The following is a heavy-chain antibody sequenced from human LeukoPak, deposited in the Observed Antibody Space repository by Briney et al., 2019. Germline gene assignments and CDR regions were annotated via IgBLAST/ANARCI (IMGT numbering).Heavy chain of an antibody. J-gene: IGHJ4*02. V-gene: IGHV3-7*01. Sequence: SGGSLRLSCTASGFTFSSHWMTWVRQPPGKGLEWVANIKEDGSVKYYVDSVKGRFTISRDNAKNSLYLQMDSLRDEDTAVYYCARDRDYAFDYWGQGTLVTVSS. CDR2: IKEDGSVK. CDR1: GFTFSSHW. D-gene: IGHD4-17*01. CDR3: ARDRDYAFDY.